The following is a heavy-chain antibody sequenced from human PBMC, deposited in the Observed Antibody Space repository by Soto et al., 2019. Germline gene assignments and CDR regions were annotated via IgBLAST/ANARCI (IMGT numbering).Heavy chain of an antibody. D-gene: IGHD1-1*01. CDR3: ARDGRTGLILDY. Sequence: PSETLSLTCTVSGGSISSGGYYCSRIRQHPGKGLEWIGYIYYSGSTYYNPSLKSRVTISVDTSKNQFSLKLSSVTAADTAVYYCARDGRTGLILDYWGQGTLVTVSS. J-gene: IGHJ4*02. CDR1: GGSISSGGYY. CDR2: IYYSGST. V-gene: IGHV4-31*03.